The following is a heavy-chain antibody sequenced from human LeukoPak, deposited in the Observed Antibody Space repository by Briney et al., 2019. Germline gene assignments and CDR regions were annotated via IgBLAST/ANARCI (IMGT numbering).Heavy chain of an antibody. CDR1: GGSISSGDYY. D-gene: IGHD6-13*01. Sequence: SETLSLTCTVSGGSISSGDYYWSWIRQPPGKGLEWIGYIYYSGSTYYNPSLKSRVTISVDTSKNQFSLKLSSVTAADTAVYYCASGPSNCWPYYFDYWGQGTLVTVSS. J-gene: IGHJ4*02. CDR2: IYYSGST. CDR3: ASGPSNCWPYYFDY. V-gene: IGHV4-30-4*08.